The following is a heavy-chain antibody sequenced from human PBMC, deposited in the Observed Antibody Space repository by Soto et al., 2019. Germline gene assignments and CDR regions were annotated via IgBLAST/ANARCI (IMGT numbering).Heavy chain of an antibody. CDR2: ISPKSGGT. Sequence: GPPVQVSCKASGYTFINYYMHWGRQAPGQGFEWMGRISPKSGGTNYAQKFQGRVSMTSDTSLKTAYMELSSLMSEDTAAYYCARPPGYISDWYYFDLWGQGTLVTVSS. D-gene: IGHD3-9*01. V-gene: IGHV1-2*02. CDR3: ARPPGYISDWYYFDL. CDR1: GYTFINYY. J-gene: IGHJ4*02.